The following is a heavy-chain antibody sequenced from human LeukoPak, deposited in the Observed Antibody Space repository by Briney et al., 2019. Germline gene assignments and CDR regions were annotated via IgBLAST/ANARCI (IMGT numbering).Heavy chain of an antibody. D-gene: IGHD2-2*01. CDR2: IYYSGSA. Sequence: SETLSLTCTVSGGSISSSSYYWGWIRQPPGKGLEWVGTIYYSGSAYYNPSLKSRVTISVDTSKNQFSLKLSSVTAADTAVYYCARDGLGCSGTSCYPVRAFDIWGQGTMVTVSS. J-gene: IGHJ3*02. V-gene: IGHV4-39*02. CDR1: GGSISSSSYY. CDR3: ARDGLGCSGTSCYPVRAFDI.